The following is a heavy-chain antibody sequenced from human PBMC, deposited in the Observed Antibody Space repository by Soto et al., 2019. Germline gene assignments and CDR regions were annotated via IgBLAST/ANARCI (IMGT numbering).Heavy chain of an antibody. D-gene: IGHD6-13*01. CDR2: IYYSGST. V-gene: IGHV4-39*07. J-gene: IGHJ4*02. CDR1: GGSISSSSYY. CDR3: ARGSSWHDY. Sequence: SETLSLTCTVSGGSISSSSYYWGWIRQSPGKGLEWIGNIYYSGSTNYNPSLKSRVTISVDTSKNQFSLNLSSVTAADTAVYYCARGSSWHDYWGQGTLVTVS.